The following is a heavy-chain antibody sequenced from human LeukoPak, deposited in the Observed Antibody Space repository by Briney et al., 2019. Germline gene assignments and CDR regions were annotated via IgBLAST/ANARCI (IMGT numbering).Heavy chain of an antibody. CDR2: INWNGGST. J-gene: IGHJ6*03. V-gene: IGHV3-20*04. CDR3: ARVSEHLVSSGWGSYYYYMDV. D-gene: IGHD6-19*01. Sequence: GSLRLSCAASGFTFDDYGMSWVRQAPGKGLEWVSGINWNGGSTGYADSVKGRFTISRDNAKNSLYLQMNSLRAEDTALYYCARVSEHLVSSGWGSYYYYMDVWGKGTTVTVSS. CDR1: GFTFDDYG.